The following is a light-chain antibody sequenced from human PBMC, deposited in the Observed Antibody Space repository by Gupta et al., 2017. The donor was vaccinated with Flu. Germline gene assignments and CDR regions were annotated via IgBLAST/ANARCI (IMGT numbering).Light chain of an antibody. V-gene: IGKV1-9*01. CDR2: AAS. J-gene: IGKJ3*01. CDR3: QQLNSYRFT. CDR1: QGISSY. Sequence: DIQLTQSPSFLSASVGDRVTITCRASQGISSYLAWYQQKPGKAPKLLIYAASTLQSAVPSRFSGSGSGTEFTLTISSLQPEDFATYYCQQLNSYRFTFGPGTKVDIK.